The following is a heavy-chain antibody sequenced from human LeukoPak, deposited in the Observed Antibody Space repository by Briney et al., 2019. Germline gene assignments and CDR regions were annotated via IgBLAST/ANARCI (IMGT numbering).Heavy chain of an antibody. CDR1: GFTFSSSW. J-gene: IGHJ4*02. V-gene: IGHV4-59*01. Sequence: GSLRLSCVASGFTFSSSWMTWVRQAPGKGLEWMGYIYYTGSTNYSPSLKSRVTISVDTSKNQFSLKLSSVTAADTAVYYCARDGAYGGSGDYHFDYWGQGTLVTVSS. CDR3: ARDGAYGGSGDYHFDY. D-gene: IGHD4-17*01. CDR2: IYYTGST.